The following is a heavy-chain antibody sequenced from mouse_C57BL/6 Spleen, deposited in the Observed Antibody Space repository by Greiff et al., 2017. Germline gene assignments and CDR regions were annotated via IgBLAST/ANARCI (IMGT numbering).Heavy chain of an antibody. CDR2: IDPSDSYT. Sequence: VQLQQPGAELVMPGASVKLSCKASGYTFTSYWMHWVKQRPGQGLEWIGEIDPSDSYTNYNQKFKGKSTLTVDKSSSTAYMQLSSLTSEDSAVYYCARSGDWVFDYWGQGTTLTVSS. CDR3: ARSGDWVFDY. D-gene: IGHD4-1*01. CDR1: GYTFTSYW. J-gene: IGHJ2*01. V-gene: IGHV1-69*01.